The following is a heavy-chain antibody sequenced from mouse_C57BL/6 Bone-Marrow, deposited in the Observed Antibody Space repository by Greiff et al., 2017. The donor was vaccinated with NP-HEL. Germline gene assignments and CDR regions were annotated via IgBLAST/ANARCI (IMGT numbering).Heavy chain of an antibody. CDR1: GFSLTSYG. Sequence: QVQLKESGPGLVQPSQSLSITCTVSGFSLTSYGVHWVRQSPGKGLEWLGVIWSGGSTDYNAAFISRLSISKDNSKSQVFFKMNSLQADDTAIYYCARNRWLLQHFDVWGTGTTVTVSS. D-gene: IGHD2-3*01. V-gene: IGHV2-2*01. CDR3: ARNRWLLQHFDV. J-gene: IGHJ1*03. CDR2: IWSGGST.